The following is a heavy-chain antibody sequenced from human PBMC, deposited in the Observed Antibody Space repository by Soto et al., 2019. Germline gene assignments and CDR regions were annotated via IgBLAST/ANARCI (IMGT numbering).Heavy chain of an antibody. CDR3: ARVLGNDAFDI. D-gene: IGHD3-3*02. J-gene: IGHJ3*02. CDR1: GASFSGYY. CDR2: IYHSGST. V-gene: IGHV4-34*01. Sequence: PSETLSLTCAVYGASFSGYYCSWIRQPPGKGLEWIGEIYHSGSTNYNPSLKSRVTISVDKSKNQFSLKLSSVTAADTAVYYCARVLGNDAFDIWGQGTMVTVSS.